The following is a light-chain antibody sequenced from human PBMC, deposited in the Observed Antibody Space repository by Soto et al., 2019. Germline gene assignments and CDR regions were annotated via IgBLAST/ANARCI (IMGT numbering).Light chain of an antibody. CDR2: DVS. V-gene: IGLV2-14*01. J-gene: IGLJ2*01. Sequence: QSALTQPASVSGSPGQSITISCTGSSSDVGGYNYVSWYQQYPGKAPKVMIYDVSNRPSGVSNRFSGSKSGNTASLTISGLQAEDEADYYGSSYTSSSTVVFGGGTKVTVL. CDR3: SSYTSSSTVV. CDR1: SSDVGGYNY.